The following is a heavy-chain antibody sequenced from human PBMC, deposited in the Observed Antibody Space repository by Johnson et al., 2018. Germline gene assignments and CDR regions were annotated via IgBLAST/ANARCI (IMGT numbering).Heavy chain of an antibody. CDR1: GFTFSSYA. CDR3: AGDYRYDDAFDI. CDR2: ISYDGSNK. V-gene: IGHV3-30*03. Sequence: QVQLVQSGGRVVQXGRSLRLSCAASGFTFSSYAMHWVRQAPGKGLEWVAFISYDGSNKYYADSVKGRFTISRDNSENTLYLQMNSLRAEDTAVYYCAGDYRYDDAFDIWGQGTMVTVSS. J-gene: IGHJ3*02. D-gene: IGHD5-18*01.